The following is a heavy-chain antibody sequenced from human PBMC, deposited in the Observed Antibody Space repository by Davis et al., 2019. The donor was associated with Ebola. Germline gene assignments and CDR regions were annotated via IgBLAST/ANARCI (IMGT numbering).Heavy chain of an antibody. Sequence: ASVKVSCKASGYSFRSYAIMWVRQAPGQGLEWMGWINTNTGTPAYDQGFTGRFVFSLDTSVSTAYLQISSLKAEDTAVYYCARGRVLLDYWGQGTLVTVSS. CDR2: INTNTGTP. CDR1: GYSFRSYA. CDR3: ARGRVLLDY. V-gene: IGHV7-4-1*02. J-gene: IGHJ4*02.